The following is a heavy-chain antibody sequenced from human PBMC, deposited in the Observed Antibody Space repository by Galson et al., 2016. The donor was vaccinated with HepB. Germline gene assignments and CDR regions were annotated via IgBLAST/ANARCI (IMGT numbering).Heavy chain of an antibody. Sequence: QSGAEVKKPGESLKISCRGSGYTFNDYWIAWVRQVPGKGLEYMGMIFPDDFDTRYSPSFRGHVTISVDRSTKTAYLQWTSLRASDTATYFCARPTNDAYEYDSSGFSYWGQGTRVIVSS. CDR1: GYTFNDYW. CDR2: IFPDDFDT. D-gene: IGHD3-22*01. J-gene: IGHJ4*02. V-gene: IGHV5-51*01. CDR3: ARPTNDAYEYDSSGFSY.